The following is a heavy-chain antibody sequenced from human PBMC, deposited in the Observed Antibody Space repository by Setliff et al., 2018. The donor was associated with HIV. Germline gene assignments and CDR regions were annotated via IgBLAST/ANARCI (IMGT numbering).Heavy chain of an antibody. CDR1: GFTFSTYE. J-gene: IGHJ4*02. CDR2: ITSSGSTI. D-gene: IGHD1-26*01. CDR3: ARDDPAGGIDY. Sequence: GGSLRLSCAASGFTFSTYEMNWVRQAPGKGLEWVSYITSSGSTIYYADSVKGRFTISRDNAKNSLYLQMNSLRADDTAIYYCARDDPAGGIDYWGQGTLVTVSS. V-gene: IGHV3-48*03.